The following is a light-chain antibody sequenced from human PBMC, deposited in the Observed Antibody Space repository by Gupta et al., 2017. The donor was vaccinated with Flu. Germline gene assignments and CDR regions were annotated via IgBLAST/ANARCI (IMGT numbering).Light chain of an antibody. J-gene: IGLJ1*01. CDR2: EVT. CDR3: SSYATTNTLV. V-gene: IGLV2-14*01. CDR1: RGDIGDYND. Sequence: SITISCTGTRGDIGDYNDVSWYQQYPGKAPKLISYEVTNRPSRVSTRCSGSKSGNTASLTISGLQAEDEAEYVCSSYATTNTLVFGSGTTVTV.